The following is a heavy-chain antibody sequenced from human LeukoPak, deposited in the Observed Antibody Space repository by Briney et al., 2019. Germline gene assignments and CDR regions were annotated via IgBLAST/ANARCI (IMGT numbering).Heavy chain of an antibody. Sequence: GGSLRLSCAASGNYWMHWVRQAPGKGLLWVSHVNSDGSWTSHADSVKGRFTISKDNAKNTVYLQMNNLRTEDTAVYYCVSFYETNWGRGTLVTVSS. CDR2: VNSDGSWT. CDR1: GNYW. D-gene: IGHD2-2*01. CDR3: VSFYETN. J-gene: IGHJ4*02. V-gene: IGHV3-74*01.